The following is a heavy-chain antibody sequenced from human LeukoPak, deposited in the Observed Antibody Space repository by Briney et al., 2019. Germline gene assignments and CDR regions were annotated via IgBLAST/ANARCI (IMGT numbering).Heavy chain of an antibody. J-gene: IGHJ5*02. V-gene: IGHV4-39*07. D-gene: IGHD6-6*01. Sequence: PSETLSLTCTVSGGSISATTYYWGWIRQPPGTGLEWIANIYYNGNTAYNPPLKSRATISIDTSKNQFSLRLNSVTAADTAVYYCARVGWGNAAAHPNWLDPWGQGILVTVSS. CDR3: ARVGWGNAAAHPNWLDP. CDR2: IYYNGNT. CDR1: GGSISATTYY.